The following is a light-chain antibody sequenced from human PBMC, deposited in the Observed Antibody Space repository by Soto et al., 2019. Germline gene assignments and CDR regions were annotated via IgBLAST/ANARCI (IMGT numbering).Light chain of an antibody. Sequence: QSALTQPASVSGSPGQSITISCTGTSXDVGGYNYVSWYQQHPGKAPKLMIYEVSNRPSGVSNRFSGSKSGNTASLTISGLQAEDEADYYCSSYTSSSTPYVFGTGTKVNVL. V-gene: IGLV2-14*01. CDR3: SSYTSSSTPYV. CDR1: SXDVGGYNY. J-gene: IGLJ1*01. CDR2: EVS.